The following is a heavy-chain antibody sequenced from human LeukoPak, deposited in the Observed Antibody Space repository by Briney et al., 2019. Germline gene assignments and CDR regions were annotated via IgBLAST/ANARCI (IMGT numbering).Heavy chain of an antibody. Sequence: SETLSLTCAVYGGSFSGYYWSWIRQPPGKGLEWIGEINHSGSTNYHPSLKSRVTISVDTSKNQFSLKLSSVTAADTAVYYCARDGYYYGSGAPFDYWGQGTLVTVSS. CDR1: GGSFSGYY. V-gene: IGHV4-34*01. CDR3: ARDGYYYGSGAPFDY. CDR2: INHSGST. J-gene: IGHJ4*02. D-gene: IGHD3-10*01.